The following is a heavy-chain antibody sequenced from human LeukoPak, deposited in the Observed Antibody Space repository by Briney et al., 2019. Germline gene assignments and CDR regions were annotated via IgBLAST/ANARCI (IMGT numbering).Heavy chain of an antibody. CDR2: IYYSGST. Sequence: SETLSLTCTVSGGSISGYYWSWIRQPPGKGLEWIGYIYYSGSTSYNPSLKSRVTISVDTSKNQFSLKPSSVTAADTAVYYCAREGARWEPSFSAFDVWGQGTMVTVSS. V-gene: IGHV4-59*01. J-gene: IGHJ3*01. CDR3: AREGARWEPSFSAFDV. CDR1: GGSISGYY. D-gene: IGHD1-26*01.